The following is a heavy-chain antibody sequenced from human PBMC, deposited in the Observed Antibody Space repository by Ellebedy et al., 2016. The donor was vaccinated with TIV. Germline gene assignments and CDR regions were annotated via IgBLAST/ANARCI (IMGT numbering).Heavy chain of an antibody. CDR2: FYSSGCT. Sequence: MPGGSLRLSCTVSGGSTSSYDWSWIRQSPERGREWIGSFYSSGCTNYNPSLKSRVTIFLDTSKNQFSLRLNSVTAADTAVYYCARRSGNRLGDYYYGMDVWGQGTTVSVSS. J-gene: IGHJ6*02. D-gene: IGHD1-26*01. CDR3: ARRSGNRLGDYYYGMDV. CDR1: GGSTSSYD. V-gene: IGHV4-4*08.